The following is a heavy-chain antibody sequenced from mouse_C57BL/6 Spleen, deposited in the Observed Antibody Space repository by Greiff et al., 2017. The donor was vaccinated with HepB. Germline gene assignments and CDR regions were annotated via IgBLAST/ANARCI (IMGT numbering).Heavy chain of an antibody. V-gene: IGHV3-6*01. D-gene: IGHD2-3*01. CDR1: GYSITSGYY. Sequence: EVHLVESGPGLVKPSQSLSLTCSVTGYSITSGYYWNWIRQFPGNKLEWMGYISYDGSNNYNPSLKNRISITRDTSKNQFFLKLNSVTTEDTATYYCARLAYDGYSYYAMDYWGQGTSVTVSS. CDR2: ISYDGSN. CDR3: ARLAYDGYSYYAMDY. J-gene: IGHJ4*01.